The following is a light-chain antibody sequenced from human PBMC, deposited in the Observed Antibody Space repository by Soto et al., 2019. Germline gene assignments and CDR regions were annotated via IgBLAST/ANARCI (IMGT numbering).Light chain of an antibody. CDR1: QGISNY. Sequence: IQLTQSPSSLSASVGDRVTITCRASQGISNYLAWYQHKPGKTPRLLIYGATTLQSGVPSRFSGSGSGTDFALTISSLQTEDFATYYCQQLKSYVTFGQGTRLEIK. CDR2: GAT. J-gene: IGKJ5*01. V-gene: IGKV1-9*01. CDR3: QQLKSYVT.